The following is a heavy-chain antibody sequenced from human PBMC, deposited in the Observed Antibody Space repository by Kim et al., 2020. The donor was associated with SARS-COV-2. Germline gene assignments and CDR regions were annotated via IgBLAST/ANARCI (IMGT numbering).Heavy chain of an antibody. CDR2: IDPSDSYT. D-gene: IGHD2-2*01. J-gene: IGHJ4*02. CDR3: ARQVVVPAAMADPDY. CDR1: GYSFTSYW. V-gene: IGHV5-10-1*01. Sequence: GESLKISCKGSGYSFTSYWISWVRQMPGKGLEWMGRIDPSDSYTNYSPSFQGHVTISADKSISTAYLQWSSLKASDTAMYYCARQVVVPAAMADPDYWGQGTLVTVSS.